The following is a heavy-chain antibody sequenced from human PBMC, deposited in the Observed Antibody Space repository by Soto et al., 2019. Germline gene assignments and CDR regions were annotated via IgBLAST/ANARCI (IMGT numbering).Heavy chain of an antibody. CDR1: GYTFTNYA. CDR2: IIPIFGTA. J-gene: IGHJ4*02. Sequence: SVKVSCKASGYTFTNYAISWVRQAPGQGLEWMGGIIPIFGTANYAQKFQGRVTITADESTSTAYMELSSLRSEDTAVYYCARAKHYYDSSGYYYAPSNPHFDYWGQGTLVTVSS. D-gene: IGHD3-22*01. CDR3: ARAKHYYDSSGYYYAPSNPHFDY. V-gene: IGHV1-69*13.